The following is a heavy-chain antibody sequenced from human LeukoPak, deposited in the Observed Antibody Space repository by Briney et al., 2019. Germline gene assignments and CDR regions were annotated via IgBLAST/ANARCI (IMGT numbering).Heavy chain of an antibody. CDR3: ANDYSNYYSYAMDV. Sequence: GGSLRLPCAASGFTLTNYAMTWVRQAPGKWLEWVSVISSRGGGTYYADSVKGRFTISRDNSRNTLYLQMNSLRAEDTAVYYCANDYSNYYSYAMDVWGQGTTVTVSS. V-gene: IGHV3-23*01. CDR1: GFTLTNYA. J-gene: IGHJ6*02. D-gene: IGHD4-11*01. CDR2: ISSRGGGT.